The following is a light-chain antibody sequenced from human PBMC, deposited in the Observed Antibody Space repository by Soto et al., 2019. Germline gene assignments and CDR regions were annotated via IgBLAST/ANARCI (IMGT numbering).Light chain of an antibody. CDR1: HKILYSSDNKNY. J-gene: IGKJ1*01. CDR2: WAS. V-gene: IGKV4-1*01. CDR3: QQYYSSPPT. Sequence: DTVLTQSSDSLAVSLGEWATIHCKSSHKILYSSDNKNYLSWYQQRPGQPPKLLFYWASTRESGVPDRFSGNGSGTHFTLTITSLQAEDVAVYYCQQYYSSPPTFGQGTKVDIK.